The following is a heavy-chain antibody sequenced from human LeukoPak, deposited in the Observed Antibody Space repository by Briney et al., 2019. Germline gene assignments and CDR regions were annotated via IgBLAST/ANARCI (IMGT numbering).Heavy chain of an antibody. V-gene: IGHV3-21*01. D-gene: IGHD2-21*01. CDR3: TRKVDSYYMDV. CDR1: GFSFSAYT. Sequence: GGSLRLSCAASGFSFSAYTMNWVRQAPGKGLEWVSSISSSTSYIYYTDSVKGRFTTSRDNANNSLYLQMNSLRAEDTAVYYCTRKVDSYYMDVWGKGTTVTVSS. CDR2: ISSSTSYI. J-gene: IGHJ6*03.